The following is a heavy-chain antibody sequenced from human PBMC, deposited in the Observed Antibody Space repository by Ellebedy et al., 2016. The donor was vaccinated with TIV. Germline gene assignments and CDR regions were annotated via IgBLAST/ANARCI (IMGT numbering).Heavy chain of an antibody. CDR2: LYYTGTT. D-gene: IGHD3-10*01. CDR3: ARIGGVSFGERPIDY. Sequence: PSETLSLTCIVSGGSISRYSCSWIRQPPGRGLEWIGNLYYTGTTTYNPSLQSRVTISLATSKNQFSLRLTSVTAADTAVYYCARIGGVSFGERPIDYWGQGTLVTVSS. V-gene: IGHV4-59*01. CDR1: GGSISRYS. J-gene: IGHJ4*02.